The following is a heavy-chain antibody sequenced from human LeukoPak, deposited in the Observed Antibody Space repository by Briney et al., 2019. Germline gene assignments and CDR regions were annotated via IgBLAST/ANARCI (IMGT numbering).Heavy chain of an antibody. CDR3: ARGLPDYYDTRLY. V-gene: IGHV3-7*01. Sequence: GGSLRLSCAASGFTFSSYWMSWVRQAPGKGLEWVAHIKQDGSVKYYVDSVKGRFTISRDNAKNSLYLQMNSLRAEDTAVYYCARGLPDYYDTRLYWGPGTLVTVSS. D-gene: IGHD3-22*01. CDR2: IKQDGSVK. CDR1: GFTFSSYW. J-gene: IGHJ4*02.